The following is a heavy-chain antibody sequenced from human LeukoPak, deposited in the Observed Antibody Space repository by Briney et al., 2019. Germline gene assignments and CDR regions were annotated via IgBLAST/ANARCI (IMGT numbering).Heavy chain of an antibody. CDR3: ATVAVIRGITYFDY. J-gene: IGHJ4*02. Sequence: SETLSLTCTVSGGSISSYYWSWIRQPPGKGLEWIAYLFYSGSTDYNPSLESRVTISVDTSKNQFSLKLRSVTAADTAVYYCATVAVIRGITYFDYWGQGTLVTVSS. D-gene: IGHD3-10*01. CDR1: GGSISSYY. V-gene: IGHV4-59*01. CDR2: LFYSGST.